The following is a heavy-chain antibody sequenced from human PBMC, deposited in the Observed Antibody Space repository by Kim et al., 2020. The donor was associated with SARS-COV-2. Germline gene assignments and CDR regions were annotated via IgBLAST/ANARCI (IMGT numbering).Heavy chain of an antibody. D-gene: IGHD7-27*01. Sequence: SVKGRFTISRDNSKKPLYLQMNSLRAEDTAVYYCARARANWGHSGGAFDIWGQGTMVTVSS. CDR3: ARARANWGHSGGAFDI. V-gene: IGHV3-30*01. J-gene: IGHJ3*02.